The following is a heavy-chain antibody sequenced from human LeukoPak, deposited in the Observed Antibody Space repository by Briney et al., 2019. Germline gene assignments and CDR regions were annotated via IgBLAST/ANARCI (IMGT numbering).Heavy chain of an antibody. CDR1: GFTFSNYA. CDR2: ISGSGGTT. Sequence: GGSLRLSCAASGFTFSNYAMSWVRQAPGKGLEWVSVISGSGGTTHYADSVKGRFTISRDESKNTLYLQMNSLRAEDTAVYYCARNDRYSSSPRYYFDYWGQGTLVTVSS. CDR3: ARNDRYSSSPRYYFDY. V-gene: IGHV3-23*01. J-gene: IGHJ4*02. D-gene: IGHD6-13*01.